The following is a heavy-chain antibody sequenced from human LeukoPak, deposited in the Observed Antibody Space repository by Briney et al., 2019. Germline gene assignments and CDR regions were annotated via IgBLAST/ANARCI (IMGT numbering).Heavy chain of an antibody. Sequence: ASVKVSCKVSGYTLTELSMHWVRQAPGKGLEWMGGFDPEDGETIYAQKFQGRVTMTEDTSTDTAYMELSSLRSEDTAVYYCARDEGYCSSTSCYFWFDYWGQGTLVTVSS. V-gene: IGHV1-24*01. CDR2: FDPEDGET. J-gene: IGHJ4*02. D-gene: IGHD2-2*01. CDR1: GYTLTELS. CDR3: ARDEGYCSSTSCYFWFDY.